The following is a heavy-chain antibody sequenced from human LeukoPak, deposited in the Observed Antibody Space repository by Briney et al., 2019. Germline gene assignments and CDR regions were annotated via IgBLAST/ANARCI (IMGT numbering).Heavy chain of an antibody. V-gene: IGHV5-51*01. Sequence: GESLKISCKGSGFTFTTYWVGWVRQMPGKGLEWMGIVYPGDSDTRHSPSFQGQVTISADKSISTAYLQWSSLKASDTAMYYCARVHGITGTFGLGDYWGQGTPVTVSS. CDR1: GFTFTTYW. CDR3: ARVHGITGTFGLGDY. D-gene: IGHD1-7*01. J-gene: IGHJ4*02. CDR2: VYPGDSDT.